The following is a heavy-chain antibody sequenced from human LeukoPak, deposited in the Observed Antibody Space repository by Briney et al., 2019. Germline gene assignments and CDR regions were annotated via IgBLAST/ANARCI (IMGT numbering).Heavy chain of an antibody. CDR1: GFTFSTYT. CDR3: ARVGTTNYSFYYMDV. CDR2: VSSSGGTI. V-gene: IGHV3-48*04. Sequence: GGSLRLSCAASGFTFSTYTMNWVRQAPGKGLEWVSYVSSSGGTIYYADSVKGRFTISRDNAKNSLYLQMNSLSAEDTAVYYCARVGTTNYSFYYMDVWGKGTTVTVSS. D-gene: IGHD2-2*01. J-gene: IGHJ6*03.